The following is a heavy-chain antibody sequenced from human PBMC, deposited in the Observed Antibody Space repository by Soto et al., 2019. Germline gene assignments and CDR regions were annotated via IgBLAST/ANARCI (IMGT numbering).Heavy chain of an antibody. CDR2: ISGYNGYT. J-gene: IGHJ4*02. V-gene: IGHV1-18*01. Sequence: QAQLVQSGAEVKKPGASVKVSCKASGYTFTNYGVSWVRQAPRQGLEWLGWISGYNGYTKYAQKVNGRATMTIDTSTSTAYMELRSLISDDTAVYYCAGDMGVNDNGDYADDLGQGTRVVVSS. D-gene: IGHD4-17*01. CDR3: AGDMGVNDNGDYADD. CDR1: GYTFTNYG.